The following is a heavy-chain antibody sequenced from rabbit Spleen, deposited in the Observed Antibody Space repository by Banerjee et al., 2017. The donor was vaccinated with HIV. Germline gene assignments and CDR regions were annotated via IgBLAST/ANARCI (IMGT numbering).Heavy chain of an antibody. D-gene: IGHD4-1*01. CDR2: IYDGNGST. Sequence: QEQLVESGGGLVQPGGSLKLSCKASGFSLFSYWMCWVRQAPGKGLDLIACIYDGNGSTYYSHWAKGRFTISKTSSSTVTLQMTSLTAADTATYFCERAEYISDWGGDLWGPGTLVTVS. CDR1: GFSLFSYW. J-gene: IGHJ4*01. CDR3: ERAEYISDWGGDL. V-gene: IGHV1S45*01.